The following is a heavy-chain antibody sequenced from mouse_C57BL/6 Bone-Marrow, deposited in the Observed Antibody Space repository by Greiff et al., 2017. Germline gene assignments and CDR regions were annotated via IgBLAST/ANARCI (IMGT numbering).Heavy chain of an antibody. V-gene: IGHV1-5*01. CDR2: IYPGNSDT. CDR3: TREGVYYDCSSYWYFDV. Sequence: VQLQQSGTVLARPGASVKMSCKTSGYTFTSYWMHWVKQRPGQGLEWIGAIYPGNSDTSYNQKFKGKAKLTAVTSASPAYMELSSLTNEDSAVYYCTREGVYYDCSSYWYFDVWGTGTTVTVSS. J-gene: IGHJ1*03. D-gene: IGHD1-1*01. CDR1: GYTFTSYW.